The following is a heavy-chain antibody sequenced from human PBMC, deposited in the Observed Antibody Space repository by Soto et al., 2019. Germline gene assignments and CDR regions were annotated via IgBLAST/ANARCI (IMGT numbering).Heavy chain of an antibody. CDR2: MIPDSGDT. Sequence: ASVKVSCKASGYTFTNYDIIWVRQTTGQGLEWVGRMIPDSGDTGYAEKFRGRVTVTRDTSINTVYMELRSLTSEDTGVYYCARGPNVAIVSTGVYWFDPWGQGTLVTVSS. V-gene: IGHV1-8*01. CDR3: ARGPNVAIVSTGVYWFDP. J-gene: IGHJ5*02. CDR1: GYTFTNYD. D-gene: IGHD5-12*01.